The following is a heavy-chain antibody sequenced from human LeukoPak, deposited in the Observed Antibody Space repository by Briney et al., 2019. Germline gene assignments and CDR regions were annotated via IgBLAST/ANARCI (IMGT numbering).Heavy chain of an antibody. CDR1: GYTLTELS. D-gene: IGHD5-18*01. J-gene: IGHJ4*02. V-gene: IGHV1-24*01. Sequence: ASAKVSCKVSGYTLTELSMHWVRQAPGKGLEWMGGFDPEDGETIYAQKFQGRVTMTEDTSTDTAYMELSSLRSEDTAVYYCARPASGYSPALGLDYWGQGTLVTVSS. CDR3: ARPASGYSPALGLDY. CDR2: FDPEDGET.